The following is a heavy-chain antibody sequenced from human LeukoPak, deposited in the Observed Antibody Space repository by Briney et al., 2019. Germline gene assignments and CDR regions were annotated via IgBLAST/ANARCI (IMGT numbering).Heavy chain of an antibody. D-gene: IGHD2-21*02. CDR2: IIPIFGIA. J-gene: IGHJ6*02. V-gene: IGHV1-69*04. CDR3: ARADCGGDCRDPYYYYGMDV. CDR1: GGTFSSYA. Sequence: SVKVSCKASGGTFSSYAISWVRQAPGQGLEWMGRIIPIFGIANYAQKPQGRVTITADKSTSTAYMELSSLRSEDTAVYYCARADCGGDCRDPYYYYGMDVWGQGTTVTVSS.